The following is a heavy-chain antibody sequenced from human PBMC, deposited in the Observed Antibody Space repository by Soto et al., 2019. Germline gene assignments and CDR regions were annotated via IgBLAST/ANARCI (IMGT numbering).Heavy chain of an antibody. D-gene: IGHD6-19*01. Sequence: QVQLVESGGGVVQPGGSLRLSCAASGFTFSSYAMHWVRQAPGKGLEWVAVISYDGSNKYYADSVKGRFTISRDNSKNKLYLQMNSRRAEDTAGYYCAREKDQPGQWRVPPHFDYWGQGTLVTVSS. CDR1: GFTFSSYA. CDR2: ISYDGSNK. J-gene: IGHJ4*02. V-gene: IGHV3-30-3*01. CDR3: AREKDQPGQWRVPPHFDY.